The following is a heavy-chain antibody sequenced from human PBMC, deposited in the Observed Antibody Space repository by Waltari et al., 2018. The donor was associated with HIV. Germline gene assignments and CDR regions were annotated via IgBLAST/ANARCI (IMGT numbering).Heavy chain of an antibody. J-gene: IGHJ6*01. CDR1: GGSFRGRY. Sequence: QVHLEQWGTGLLRPSETLSLTCAVYGGSFRGRYCLWPPPSPGRGLEWIGEVNHVGRTNYSPSLKGRVTVSVDTSKNQFSLTMRSVTAADTAVYYCARDSAPGLAVDDDDGEFFYYGLDVWGQGTTVTVSS. V-gene: IGHV4-34*01. CDR2: VNHVGRT. CDR3: ARDSAPGLAVDDDDGEFFYYGLDV. D-gene: IGHD6-19*01.